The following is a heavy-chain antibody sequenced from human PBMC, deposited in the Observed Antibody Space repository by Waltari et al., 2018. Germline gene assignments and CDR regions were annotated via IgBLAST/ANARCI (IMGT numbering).Heavy chain of an antibody. V-gene: IGHV4-61*02. CDR1: GDSMSSGNYF. CDR3: ARGGEYFDP. CDR2: IYVTGNT. Sequence: QVQLQESGPGLVKPSQTLSLTCTVYGDSMSSGNYFWNWIRQSAGKGLEWIGSIYVTGNTAYNPSLKSRVTVSADTSKNHVSLNMISVTAADTAMYFCARGGEYFDPWGQGTLVIVSS. J-gene: IGHJ5*02. D-gene: IGHD3-16*01.